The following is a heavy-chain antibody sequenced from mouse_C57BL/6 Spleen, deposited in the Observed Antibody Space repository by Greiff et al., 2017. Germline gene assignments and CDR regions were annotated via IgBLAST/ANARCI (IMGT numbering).Heavy chain of an antibody. Sequence: QVQLQQSGAELVRPGTSVKVSCKASGYAFTNYLIEWVKQRPGQGLEWIGVINPGSGGTNYNEKFKGKATLTADKSSSTAYMQLSSLTSEDSAVYFCARCIYDYDDAAMDYWGQGTSVTASS. CDR1: GYAFTNYL. CDR2: INPGSGGT. CDR3: ARCIYDYDDAAMDY. V-gene: IGHV1-54*01. J-gene: IGHJ4*01. D-gene: IGHD2-4*01.